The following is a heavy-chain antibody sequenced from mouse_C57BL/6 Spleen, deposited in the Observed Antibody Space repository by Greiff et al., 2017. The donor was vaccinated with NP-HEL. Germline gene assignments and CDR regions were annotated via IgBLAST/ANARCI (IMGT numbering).Heavy chain of an antibody. J-gene: IGHJ2*01. V-gene: IGHV1-59*01. CDR3: ASRIYYGYDEYYFDY. Sequence: QVQLQQPGAELVRPGTSVKLSCKASSYTFTSYWMHWVKQRPGQGLEWIGVIDPSDSYTNYNQKFKGKATLTVDTSSSTAYMQLSSLTSEDSAVYYCASRIYYGYDEYYFDYWGQGTTLTVSS. D-gene: IGHD2-2*01. CDR1: SYTFTSYW. CDR2: IDPSDSYT.